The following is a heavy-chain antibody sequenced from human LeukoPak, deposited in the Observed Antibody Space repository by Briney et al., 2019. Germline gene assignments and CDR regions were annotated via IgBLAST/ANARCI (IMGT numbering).Heavy chain of an antibody. Sequence: GESLKISCKGSGYSFPNYWIGWVRQMPGKGLEWMGITYPNDSDTRYSPSFQGLVTISADKSISTAYLQWSSLKASDTAMYYCARHRGYNYSYSDYWGQGTLVTVSS. CDR2: TYPNDSDT. D-gene: IGHD5-18*01. V-gene: IGHV5-51*01. J-gene: IGHJ4*02. CDR1: GYSFPNYW. CDR3: ARHRGYNYSYSDY.